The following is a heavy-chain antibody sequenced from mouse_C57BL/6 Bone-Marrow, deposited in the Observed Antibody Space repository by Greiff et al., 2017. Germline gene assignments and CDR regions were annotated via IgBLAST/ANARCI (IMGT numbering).Heavy chain of an antibody. CDR3: TRIAY. J-gene: IGHJ3*01. Sequence: VQLQQSGAELVRPGASVKLSCTASGFNIKDDYMHWVKQRPEQGLEWIGWIDPENGAPESASKFQGKATITVDTSSNIAYLQLSSLTSEDTAVYYCTRIAYWGQGTLVTVSA. CDR2: IDPENGAP. V-gene: IGHV14-4*01. CDR1: GFNIKDDY.